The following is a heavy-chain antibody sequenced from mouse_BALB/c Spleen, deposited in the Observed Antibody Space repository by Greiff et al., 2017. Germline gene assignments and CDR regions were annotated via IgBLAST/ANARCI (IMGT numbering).Heavy chain of an antibody. V-gene: IGHV2-9*02. CDR2: IWAGGST. Sequence: VQLVESGPGLVAPSQSLSITCTVSGFSLTSYGVHWVRQPPGKGLEWLGVIWAGGSTNYNSALMSRLSISKDNSKSQVFLKMNSLQTDDTAMYYCASGPSLAYWGQGTLVTVSA. CDR3: ASGPSLAY. J-gene: IGHJ3*01. CDR1: GFSLTSYG.